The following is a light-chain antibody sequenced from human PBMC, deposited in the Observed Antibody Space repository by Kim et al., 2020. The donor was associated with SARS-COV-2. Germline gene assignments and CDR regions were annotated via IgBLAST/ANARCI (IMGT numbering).Light chain of an antibody. Sequence: DIQMTQSPSTLSASVGDRVTITCRASQNIYAWLAWYQQKPGKAPKVLISKASSLQSGVTSRFSGNGSGTEFTLTINSLQPDDFVTYYCQQYTSFSRLSFGGGTKVDIK. CDR2: KAS. CDR1: QNIYAW. V-gene: IGKV1-5*03. CDR3: QQYTSFSRLS. J-gene: IGKJ4*01.